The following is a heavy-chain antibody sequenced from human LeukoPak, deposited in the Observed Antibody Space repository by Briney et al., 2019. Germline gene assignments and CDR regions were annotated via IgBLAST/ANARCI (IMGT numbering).Heavy chain of an antibody. V-gene: IGHV1-69*13. Sequence: GASVKVSCKASGGTFSSYAISWVRQAPGQGLERMGGIIPIFGTANYAQKFQGRVTITADESTSTAYMELSSLRSEDTAVYYCARGIAAAAPDPWGQGTLVTVSS. D-gene: IGHD6-13*01. J-gene: IGHJ5*02. CDR2: IIPIFGTA. CDR1: GGTFSSYA. CDR3: ARGIAAAAPDP.